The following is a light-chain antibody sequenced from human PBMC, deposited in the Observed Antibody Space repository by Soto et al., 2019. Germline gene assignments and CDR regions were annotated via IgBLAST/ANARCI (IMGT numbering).Light chain of an antibody. CDR3: SSYASRRLYV. CDR1: SSDVGGYNY. V-gene: IGLV2-14*01. CDR2: EVN. Sequence: QSALIQPASVSGSPGQSIPISCTGTSSDVGGYNYVSWYQQHPGKAPKIMIFEVNSRPSGVSNRFSGSKSGKTASLTISGLQAEDEDDYHCSSYASRRLYVFGTGT. J-gene: IGLJ1*01.